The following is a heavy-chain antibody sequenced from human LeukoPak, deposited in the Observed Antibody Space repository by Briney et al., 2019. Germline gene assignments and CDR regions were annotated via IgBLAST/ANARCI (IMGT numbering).Heavy chain of an antibody. J-gene: IGHJ4*02. CDR3: VTMPSAAATTRGRFVY. Sequence: PGGSLRLSCAAFGFTFSSYEMNWVRQAPGKGLEWVSYMTGSGRTILYADSVKGRVTISRDSSKSTLYLQMNTLRAEDTAVYYCVTMPSAAATTRGRFVYWGQGTLVTVSS. V-gene: IGHV3-48*03. D-gene: IGHD6-13*01. CDR1: GFTFSSYE. CDR2: MTGSGRTI.